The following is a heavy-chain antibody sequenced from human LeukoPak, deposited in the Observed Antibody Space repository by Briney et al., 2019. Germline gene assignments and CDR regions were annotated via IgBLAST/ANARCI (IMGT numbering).Heavy chain of an antibody. CDR2: IYYSGST. J-gene: IGHJ5*02. V-gene: IGHV4-39*01. CDR1: GGSISSSSYY. D-gene: IGHD3-10*01. CDR3: ASAPSLYGSGSFYNEKGFVP. Sequence: PSETLSLTCTVSGGSISSSSYYWGWIRQPPGKGLEWIGSIYYSGSTYYNPSLKSRVTISVDTSKNQFSLKLSSVTAADTAIYYCASAPSLYGSGSFYNEKGFVPRGQGILVTVSS.